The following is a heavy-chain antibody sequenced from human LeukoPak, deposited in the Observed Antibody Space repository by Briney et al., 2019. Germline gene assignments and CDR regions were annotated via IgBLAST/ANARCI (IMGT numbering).Heavy chain of an antibody. CDR2: ISTSSTTI. CDR3: ARDEGSWNYEY. Sequence: GGSLRLSCAGSGFTFSQYEMNWVRQAPGKGLEWISYISTSSTTIYYADSVKCRFTISRDDAKNSLYLQMNSLRAEDTAVYYCARDEGSWNYEYWGQGTLVTVSS. V-gene: IGHV3-48*03. J-gene: IGHJ4*02. D-gene: IGHD1-7*01. CDR1: GFTFSQYE.